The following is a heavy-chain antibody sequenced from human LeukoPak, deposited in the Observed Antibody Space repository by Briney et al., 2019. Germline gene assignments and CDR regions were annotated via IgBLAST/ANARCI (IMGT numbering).Heavy chain of an antibody. V-gene: IGHV1-8*03. CDR2: MNPNSGNT. D-gene: IGHD1-20*01. CDR3: ASNWNDYDAFDI. Sequence: ASVKVSCKASGYTFTSYDINWVRQATGQGLEWMGWMNPNSGNTGYAQKFQGRVTITRNTSISTAYMELSSLRSEDTAVYYCASNWNDYDAFDIWGQGTVVTVSS. CDR1: GYTFTSYD. J-gene: IGHJ3*02.